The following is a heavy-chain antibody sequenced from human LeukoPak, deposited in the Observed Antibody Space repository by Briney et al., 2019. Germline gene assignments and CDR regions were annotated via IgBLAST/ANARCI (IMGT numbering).Heavy chain of an antibody. V-gene: IGHV4-61*02. CDR1: GGSISSGSYY. J-gene: IGHJ4*02. CDR2: IYTSGST. Sequence: PSETLSLTCTVSGGSISSGSYYWRWIRQPAGKGLEWIGRIYTSGSTNYNPSLKSRVTISVDTSKNQFSLKLSSVTAADTAVYYCARGGTYYYDSSGYYLDYWGQGTLVTVSS. D-gene: IGHD3-22*01. CDR3: ARGGTYYYDSSGYYLDY.